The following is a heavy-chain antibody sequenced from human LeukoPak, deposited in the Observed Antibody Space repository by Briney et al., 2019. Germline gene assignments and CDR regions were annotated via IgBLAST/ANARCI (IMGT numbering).Heavy chain of an antibody. CDR2: ISSSGSTI. J-gene: IGHJ5*02. CDR3: ARDSSGWSGRIWFDP. D-gene: IGHD6-19*01. V-gene: IGHV3-11*01. CDR1: GFTVSSNY. Sequence: GGSLRLSCAASGFTVSSNYMSWIRQAPGKGLEWVSYISSSGSTIYYADSVKGRFTISRDNAKNSLYLQMNSLRAEDTAVYYCARDSSGWSGRIWFDPWGQGTLVTVSS.